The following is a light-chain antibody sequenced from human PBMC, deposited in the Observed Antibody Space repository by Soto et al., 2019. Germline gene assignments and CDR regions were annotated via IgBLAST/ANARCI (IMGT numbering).Light chain of an antibody. CDR1: QGIGST. CDR2: DAS. CDR3: QRYNNWPLT. J-gene: IGKJ4*01. Sequence: EIVMTQSPATLSVSPGEGAPLSCRASQGIGSTLAWYQHKPGQTPRLLIYDASTRATGVPARFSGSGSGTEFTLTINSLQSEDFAVYYCQRYNNWPLTFGGGTKVDIK. V-gene: IGKV3-15*01.